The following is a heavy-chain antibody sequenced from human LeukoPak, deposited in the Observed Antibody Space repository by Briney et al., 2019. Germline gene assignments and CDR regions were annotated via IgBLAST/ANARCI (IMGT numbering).Heavy chain of an antibody. V-gene: IGHV3-74*01. CDR3: AREKVVASQYYYYGMDV. CDR1: GFTFSNYW. J-gene: IGHJ6*02. Sequence: HPGGSLRLSCEASGFTFSNYWMHWVRQAPGKGLVWVSHIENNGRSTNYADSVKGRFTISRDNTRNTLSLEMNNLRAEDTAIYYCAREKVVASQYYYYGMDVWGQGTTVTVSS. CDR2: IENNGRST. D-gene: IGHD2-15*01.